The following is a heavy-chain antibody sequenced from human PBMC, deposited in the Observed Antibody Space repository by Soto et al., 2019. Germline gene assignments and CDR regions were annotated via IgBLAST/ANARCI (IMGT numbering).Heavy chain of an antibody. CDR2: VYYSGTT. J-gene: IGHJ4*02. CDR3: ARTTAVPNTLRSRYFFDY. CDR1: GGSVSNKTYY. Sequence: SETLSLTCSVSGGSVSNKTYYWSWIRQPPWKRLEWIGYVYYSGTTNYNPSLKSRVTISVDLSKNQFSLRLSSVTTADTALYYCARTTAVPNTLRSRYFFDYWGQGTLVPSPQ. D-gene: IGHD4-17*01. V-gene: IGHV4-61*01.